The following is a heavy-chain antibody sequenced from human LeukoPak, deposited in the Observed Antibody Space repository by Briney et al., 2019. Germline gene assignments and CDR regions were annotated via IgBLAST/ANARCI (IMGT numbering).Heavy chain of an antibody. Sequence: SETLSLTCTVSGGSISSYHWSWIRQPPGKGLEWIGYIYYSGSTNYNPSLKSRVTISVDTSKNQFSLKLSSVTAADTAAYYCAREGYYYDSSGYYTFDYWGQGTLVTVSS. CDR2: IYYSGST. J-gene: IGHJ4*02. CDR1: GGSISSYH. D-gene: IGHD3-22*01. V-gene: IGHV4-59*01. CDR3: AREGYYYDSSGYYTFDY.